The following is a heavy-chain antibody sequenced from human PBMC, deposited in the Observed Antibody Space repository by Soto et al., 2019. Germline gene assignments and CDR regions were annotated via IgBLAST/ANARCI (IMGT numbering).Heavy chain of an antibody. Sequence: SQTLSLTCAISGDSVSSNSAAWNWIRQSPSGCLEWLGRTYYRSKWYNDYAVSVKIRITINPDTSKNQFSLQLNSVTPEDTAVYYCARAKAGVIDAFDIWGQGTRVNVSS. CDR1: GDSVSSNSAA. CDR3: ARAKAGVIDAFDI. CDR2: TYYRSKWYN. V-gene: IGHV6-1*01. D-gene: IGHD6-19*01. J-gene: IGHJ3*02.